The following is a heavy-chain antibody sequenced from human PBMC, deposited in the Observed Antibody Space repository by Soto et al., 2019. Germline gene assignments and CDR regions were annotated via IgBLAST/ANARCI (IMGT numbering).Heavy chain of an antibody. CDR3: TSVGLYSYDYFVS. Sequence: EVQMVESGGGLVQPGGSLRLSCAASGFTFNDYWMHWVRQAPGRGLVWVSRINSDGIGTGYADSVKGRFTISRDNAKNTIYLQINSLRAEDTGVYYCTSVGLYSYDYFVSWGLGTLVTVSS. D-gene: IGHD5-18*01. CDR2: INSDGIGT. CDR1: GFTFNDYW. V-gene: IGHV3-74*01. J-gene: IGHJ4*02.